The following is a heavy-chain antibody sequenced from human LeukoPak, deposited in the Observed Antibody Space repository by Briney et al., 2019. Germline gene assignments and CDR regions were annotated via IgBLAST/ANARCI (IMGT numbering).Heavy chain of an antibody. CDR2: IWYDGSNK. CDR1: GFTFSSYG. Sequence: GRSLRLSCAASGFTFSSYGMHWVRQAPGKGLEWVAVIWYDGSNKYYADSVKGRFTISRDNSKNTLYLQMDSLRAEDTAVYYCARDPNVVVPAATLFDYWGQGTLVTVSS. D-gene: IGHD2-2*01. J-gene: IGHJ4*02. V-gene: IGHV3-33*01. CDR3: ARDPNVVVPAATLFDY.